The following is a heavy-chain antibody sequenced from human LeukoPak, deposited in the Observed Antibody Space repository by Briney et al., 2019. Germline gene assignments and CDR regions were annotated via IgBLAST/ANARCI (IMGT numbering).Heavy chain of an antibody. CDR3: AGDSGGTVIFDY. CDR2: INHSGST. J-gene: IGHJ4*02. V-gene: IGHV4-34*01. Sequence: SETLSLTCAVYGGSFSGYYWSWIRQPPGKGLEWIGEINHSGSTNYNPSLKSRVTISVDTSKNQFSLKLSSVTAADTAVYYCAGDSGGTVIFDYWGQGTLVTVSS. D-gene: IGHD4-11*01. CDR1: GGSFSGYY.